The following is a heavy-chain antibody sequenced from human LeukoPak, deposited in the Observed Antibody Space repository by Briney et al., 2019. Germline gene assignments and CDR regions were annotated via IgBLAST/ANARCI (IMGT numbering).Heavy chain of an antibody. CDR3: ARASSSSWYFFDY. CDR1: GFTFSSYS. CDR2: ISSSSSYI. J-gene: IGHJ4*02. D-gene: IGHD6-13*01. V-gene: IGHV3-21*01. Sequence: GGSLRLSCAASGFTFSSYSMNWVRQAPGKGLEWVSSISSSSSYIYYADSVKGRFTISRDNAKNSLYLQMNSLRAEDTAVYYCARASSSSWYFFDYWGQGTLVTVSS.